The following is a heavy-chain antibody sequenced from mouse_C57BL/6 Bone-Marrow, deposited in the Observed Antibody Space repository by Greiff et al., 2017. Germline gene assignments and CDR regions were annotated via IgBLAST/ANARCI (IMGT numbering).Heavy chain of an antibody. Sequence: VQLKESGPELVKPGASVKISCKASGYSFTDYNMNWVKQSNGKSLEWIGVINPNYGTTSYNQKFKGKATLTVDQSSSTASMQIYSLTSEDSAVYYCASGYDYDYAMDYWGQGTSVTVSS. D-gene: IGHD2-4*01. V-gene: IGHV1-39*01. CDR1: GYSFTDYN. CDR3: ASGYDYDYAMDY. J-gene: IGHJ4*01. CDR2: INPNYGTT.